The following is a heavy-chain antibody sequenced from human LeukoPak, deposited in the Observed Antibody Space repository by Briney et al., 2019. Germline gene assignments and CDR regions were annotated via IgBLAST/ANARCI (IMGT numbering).Heavy chain of an antibody. J-gene: IGHJ5*02. CDR3: ARGYCSSTSCYVDWFDP. CDR1: GGPISSSSYY. V-gene: IGHV4-39*01. D-gene: IGHD2-2*01. Sequence: SETLSLTCTVSGGPISSSSYYWGWIRQPPGKGLEWIGSIYYSGSTYYNPSLKSRVTISVDTSKNQFSLKLSSVTAADTAVYYCARGYCSSTSCYVDWFDPWGQGALVTVSS. CDR2: IYYSGST.